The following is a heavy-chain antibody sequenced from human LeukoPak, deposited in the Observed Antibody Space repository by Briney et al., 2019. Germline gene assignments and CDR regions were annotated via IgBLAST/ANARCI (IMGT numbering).Heavy chain of an antibody. D-gene: IGHD3-22*01. CDR2: ISYDGSNK. CDR1: GFTFSSYG. V-gene: IGHV3-30*18. Sequence: PGGSLRLSCAASGFTFSSYGMHWVRQAPGKGLEWVAVISYDGSNKYYADSVKGRFTISRDNSKNTLYLQMNSLRAEDTAVYYCAKSGAVYYYDSSGYYYVDYWGQGNLVTVSS. CDR3: AKSGAVYYYDSSGYYYVDY. J-gene: IGHJ4*02.